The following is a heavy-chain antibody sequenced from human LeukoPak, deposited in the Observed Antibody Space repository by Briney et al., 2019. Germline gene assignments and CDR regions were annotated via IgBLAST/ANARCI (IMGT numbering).Heavy chain of an antibody. CDR1: GFTFSSYA. Sequence: PGGSLRLSCAASGFTFSSYAMSWVRQAPGKGLEWVSAISGSGGSTYYADSVKGRFTISRDNSENTLYLQMNSLRAEDTAVYYCAKDGYIVVVPAATGLDYWGQGTLVTVSS. D-gene: IGHD2-2*01. CDR2: ISGSGGST. J-gene: IGHJ4*02. CDR3: AKDGYIVVVPAATGLDY. V-gene: IGHV3-23*01.